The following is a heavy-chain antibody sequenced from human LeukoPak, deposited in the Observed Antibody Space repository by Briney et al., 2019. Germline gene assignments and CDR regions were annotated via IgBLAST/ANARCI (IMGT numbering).Heavy chain of an antibody. CDR2: IRSKAYGGTT. V-gene: IGHV3-49*03. CDR1: GFTFGDYA. CDR3: TGDDFWSGYYPPRDY. Sequence: GGSLRLSCTASGFTFGDYAMSWFRQAPGKGLEWVGFIRSKAYGGTTEYAASVKGRFTISRDDSKSIAYLQMNSLKTEDTAVYYCTGDDFWSGYYPPRDYWGQGTLVTVSS. D-gene: IGHD3-3*01. J-gene: IGHJ4*02.